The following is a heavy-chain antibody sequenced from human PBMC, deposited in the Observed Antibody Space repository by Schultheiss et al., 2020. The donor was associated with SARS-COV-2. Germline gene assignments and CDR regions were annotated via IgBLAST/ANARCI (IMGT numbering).Heavy chain of an antibody. D-gene: IGHD2-2*01. J-gene: IGHJ3*02. V-gene: IGHV6-1*01. Sequence: SQTLSLTCAISGDSVSSDSAIWNWIRQSPSRGLEWLGRTYYRSKWYNDYAVSVKSRITINPDTSKNQFSLQLNSVTPEDTAVYYCAREGVGIIVVVPAGRDAFDIWGQGTMVTVSS. CDR1: GDSVSSDSAI. CDR2: TYYRSKWYN. CDR3: AREGVGIIVVVPAGRDAFDI.